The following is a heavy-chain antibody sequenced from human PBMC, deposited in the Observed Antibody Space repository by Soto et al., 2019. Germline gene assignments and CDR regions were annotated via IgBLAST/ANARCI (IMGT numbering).Heavy chain of an antibody. CDR1: GFTFSSYW. CDR3: ARDPRDLLAAAGTDAFDI. Sequence: GGSLRLSCAASGFTFSSYWMHWVRQAPGKGLVWVSRINSDGSSTSYADSVKGRFTISRDNAKNTLYLQMNSLRAEDTAVYYCARDPRDLLAAAGTDAFDIWGQGTMVTVSS. J-gene: IGHJ3*02. CDR2: INSDGSST. D-gene: IGHD6-13*01. V-gene: IGHV3-74*01.